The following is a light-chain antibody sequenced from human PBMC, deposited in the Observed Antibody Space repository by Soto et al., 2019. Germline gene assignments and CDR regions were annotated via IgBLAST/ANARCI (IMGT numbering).Light chain of an antibody. CDR1: SSNIGSNY. Sequence: QSVLTQRPSASGTPGQRVTISCSGSSSNIGSNYVYWYQQLPGTAPKLLIYRNNQRPSGVPDRLSGSKSGTSASLAISGLRSEDEADYYCAAWDDSLSGLYVFGTGTKLTVL. CDR2: RNN. J-gene: IGLJ1*01. CDR3: AAWDDSLSGLYV. V-gene: IGLV1-47*01.